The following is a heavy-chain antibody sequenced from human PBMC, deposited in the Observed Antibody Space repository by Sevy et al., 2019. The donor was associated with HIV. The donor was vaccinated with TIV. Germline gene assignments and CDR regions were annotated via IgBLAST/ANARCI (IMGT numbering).Heavy chain of an antibody. Sequence: SETLSLTCTVSGGSINTYYWSWIRQPPGKGLEWIGYIYYIGTTEYNPSLTSRVTISVDTSKNQFSLELNSVTAADTAMYYCARHPYLTRGSFDSWGQGTLVTVSS. CDR3: ARHPYLTRGSFDS. CDR1: GGSINTYY. V-gene: IGHV4-59*08. CDR2: IYYIGTT. D-gene: IGHD3-10*01. J-gene: IGHJ4*02.